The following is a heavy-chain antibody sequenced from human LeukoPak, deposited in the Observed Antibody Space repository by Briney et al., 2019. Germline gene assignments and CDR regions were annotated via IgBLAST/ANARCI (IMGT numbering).Heavy chain of an antibody. CDR2: ISYDGSSK. Sequence: PGTSLRLSCAVSGFTIGNHGMHWVRQAPGRGLEWVAVISYDGSSKYYADSVKGRFTISRDNSKNTLYLQMNSLRPEDTAVYYCARQNGRDGYNYFDYWGQGTLVTVSS. CDR1: GFTIGNHG. J-gene: IGHJ4*02. V-gene: IGHV3-30*03. CDR3: ARQNGRDGYNYFDY. D-gene: IGHD5-24*01.